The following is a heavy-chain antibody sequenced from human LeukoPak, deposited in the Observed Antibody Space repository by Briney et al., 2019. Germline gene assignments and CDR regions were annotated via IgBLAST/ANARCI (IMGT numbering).Heavy chain of an antibody. CDR3: ARIKGTYGSGSHNWFDP. J-gene: IGHJ5*02. Sequence: ASVKVSCKASGYTITSYYMHWVRQAPGQGLEWMGIINPSGGSTSYAQKFQGRVTMTRDTSTSTVYMELSSLRSEDTAVYYCARIKGTYGSGSHNWFDPWGQGTLVTVSS. CDR1: GYTITSYY. CDR2: INPSGGST. V-gene: IGHV1-46*01. D-gene: IGHD3-10*01.